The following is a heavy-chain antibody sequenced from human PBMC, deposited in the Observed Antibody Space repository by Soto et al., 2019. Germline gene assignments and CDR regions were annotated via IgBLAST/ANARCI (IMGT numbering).Heavy chain of an antibody. J-gene: IGHJ4*02. CDR2: INVVNGNT. CDR1: GYTFNSHA. Sequence: QVQLEQSGAEVKKPGASVKVSCKASGYTFNSHAIHWVRQAPGQRLEWMGWINVVNGNTKYSQKFQGRVTITRDKAANTAYMELHSLTSEDTAVYYCARLLPKSTRGGPSWGQGTLVTVSS. CDR3: ARLLPKSTRGGPS. V-gene: IGHV1-3*01. D-gene: IGHD3-16*01.